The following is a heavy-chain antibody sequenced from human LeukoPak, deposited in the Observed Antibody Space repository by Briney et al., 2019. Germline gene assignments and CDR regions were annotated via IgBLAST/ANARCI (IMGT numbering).Heavy chain of an antibody. J-gene: IGHJ5*02. V-gene: IGHV4-39*07. CDR3: ARGELGTGVVVPAATGGRWFDP. CDR1: GGSISSSSYS. Sequence: SETLSLTCTVSGGSISSSSYSWGWIRQPPGKGLEWIGSIYYSGSTYYNPSLKSRVTISVDTSKNQFSLKLSSVTAADTAVYYCARGELGTGVVVPAATGGRWFDPWGQGTLVTVSS. CDR2: IYYSGST. D-gene: IGHD2-2*01.